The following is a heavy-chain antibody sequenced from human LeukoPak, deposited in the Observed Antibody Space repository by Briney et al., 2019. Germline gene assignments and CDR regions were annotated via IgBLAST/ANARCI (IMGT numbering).Heavy chain of an antibody. CDR2: VDYSGST. J-gene: IGHJ5*02. V-gene: IGHV4-39*01. D-gene: IGHD1-26*01. CDR3: ARWVVSTTLVTWFDT. CDR1: GDSVSTRGYS. Sequence: SETLCLTCTVSGDSVSTRGYSWGWIRQPPGKGLEWLGNVDYSGSTYSNPSFKSRVTLSIDTSKNQFSLKLTSVTAADTAVFYCARWVVSTTLVTWFDTWGQGNLVTVSS.